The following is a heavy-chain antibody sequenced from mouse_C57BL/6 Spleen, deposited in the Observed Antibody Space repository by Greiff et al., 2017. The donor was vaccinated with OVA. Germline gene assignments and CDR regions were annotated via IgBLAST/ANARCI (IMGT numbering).Heavy chain of an antibody. CDR2: IDPSDSYT. V-gene: IGHV1-50*01. Sequence: QVQLQQPGAELVKPGASVKLSCKASGYTFTSYWMQWVKQRPGQGLEWIGEIDPSDSYTNYNQKFKGKATLTVATSSSTAYMQLSSLTSEDSAVYYCARANWDRGYAMDYWGQGTSVTVSS. CDR1: GYTFTSYW. J-gene: IGHJ4*01. D-gene: IGHD4-1*01. CDR3: ARANWDRGYAMDY.